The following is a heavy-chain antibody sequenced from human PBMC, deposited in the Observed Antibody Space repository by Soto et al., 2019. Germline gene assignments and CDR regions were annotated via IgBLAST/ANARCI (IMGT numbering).Heavy chain of an antibody. D-gene: IGHD2-2*01. J-gene: IGHJ5*02. CDR3: ARDLGYCSSIRFYPWFDX. CDR1: GGSISSCY. Sequence: SETLSLTFTVSGGSISSCYWSWIRQPPGKGLEWIVYVFYSGSTSYNPSLKSLVTISVDTSKNQFSLKLTSVTAADTAVYYCARDLGYCSSIRFYPWFDXWGQGTLVTVSX. CDR2: VFYSGST. V-gene: IGHV4-59*01.